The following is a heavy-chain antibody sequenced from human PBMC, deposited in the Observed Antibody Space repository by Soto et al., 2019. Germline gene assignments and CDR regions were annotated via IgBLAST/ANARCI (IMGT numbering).Heavy chain of an antibody. CDR1: GFTFSSYA. J-gene: IGHJ4*02. Sequence: EVQLLESGGGLVQPGGSLRLSCAASGFTFSSYAMSWVRQAPGKGLEWVSAISGSGGSTYYADSVKGRFIISRDNSKNTLYLQISSLRAEDTAVYYCARGWQWLPIWGQGTLVTVSS. V-gene: IGHV3-23*01. CDR2: ISGSGGST. CDR3: ARGWQWLPI. D-gene: IGHD6-19*01.